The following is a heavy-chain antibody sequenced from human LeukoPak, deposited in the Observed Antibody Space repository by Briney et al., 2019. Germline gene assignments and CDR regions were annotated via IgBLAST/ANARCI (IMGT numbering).Heavy chain of an antibody. D-gene: IGHD3-16*01. V-gene: IGHV4-4*09. CDR2: IYSSGST. Sequence: TASETLSLTCSVSGGSISGYYWSWIRQPPGQTLGWIGYIYSSGSTNYNPSLQSRVTMSVDTSMNQFSLRLSSVTAADTAVYYCARFTYTTRPSDVWGKGTTVTVSS. CDR1: GGSISGYY. J-gene: IGHJ6*04. CDR3: ARFTYTTRPSDV.